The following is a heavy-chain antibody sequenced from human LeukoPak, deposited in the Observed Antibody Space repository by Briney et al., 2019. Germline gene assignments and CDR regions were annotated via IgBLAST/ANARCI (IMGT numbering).Heavy chain of an antibody. V-gene: IGHV1-2*02. Sequence: PVASVKVSCTSSGFTLTDYYIHWVRQAPGQGLEWMGWINPKSGDTNYAQKFQGRVSMTRDTSISAVYLDLSSLISGDTAVYYCANIGDHRYFDPWGQGTLVTVSS. CDR2: INPKSGDT. CDR3: ANIGDHRYFDP. CDR1: GFTLTDYY. J-gene: IGHJ5*02. D-gene: IGHD4-17*01.